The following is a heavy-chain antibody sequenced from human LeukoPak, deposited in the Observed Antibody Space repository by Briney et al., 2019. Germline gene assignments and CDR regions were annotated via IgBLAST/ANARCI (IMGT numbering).Heavy chain of an antibody. Sequence: GGSLRLSCVASGFTVSSNYMTWVRQAPGKGLEWVSIIYSGGRTYYADSVKGRFTISRDNSKNTLYLQMNSLRGEDTAVYYCAKDEFTWETGYWGQGTLVTVSS. D-gene: IGHD1-26*01. J-gene: IGHJ4*02. CDR1: GFTVSSNY. CDR2: IYSGGRT. CDR3: AKDEFTWETGY. V-gene: IGHV3-66*01.